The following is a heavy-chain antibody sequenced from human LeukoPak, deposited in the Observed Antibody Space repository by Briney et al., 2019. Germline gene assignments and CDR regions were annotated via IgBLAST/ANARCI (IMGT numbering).Heavy chain of an antibody. CDR1: GGSISSSSYY. CDR3: ARHDAVVTDHIDY. CDR2: IYYSGST. D-gene: IGHD4-23*01. J-gene: IGHJ4*02. V-gene: IGHV4-39*01. Sequence: SETLSLTCTVSGGSISSSSYYWGWIRQPPGKGLEWIGSIYYSGSTYYNPSLKSRVTISIDTSKNQFSLKLSSVTAADTAVYYCARHDAVVTDHIDYWGQGTLLTVSS.